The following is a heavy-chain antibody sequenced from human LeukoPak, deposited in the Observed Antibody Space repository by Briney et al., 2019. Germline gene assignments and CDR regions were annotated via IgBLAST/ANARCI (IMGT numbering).Heavy chain of an antibody. CDR2: IYYSGST. CDR1: GGSISSYY. J-gene: IGHJ4*02. V-gene: IGHV4-59*01. CDR3: ARALPADCSGGSCRDYYFDY. D-gene: IGHD2-15*01. Sequence: SETLSLTCTVSGGSISSYYWSWIRQPPGEGLEWIGYIYYSGSTNYNPSLKSRVTISVDTSKNQFSLKLSSVTAADTAVYYCARALPADCSGGSCRDYYFDYWGQGTLVTVSS.